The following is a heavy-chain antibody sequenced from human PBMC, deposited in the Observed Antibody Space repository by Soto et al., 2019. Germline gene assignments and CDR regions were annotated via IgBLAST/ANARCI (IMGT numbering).Heavy chain of an antibody. V-gene: IGHV3-53*01. J-gene: IGHJ6*02. Sequence: GGSLGLSCAAYGFTVSSNDMSWVRQAPGKGLEWVSGISWSSGSTDYADSVKGRFTISRDNSKNSLYLQMNSLRAEDTAVYYCARDYRIVGATFTYYYGMDVWGQGTTVTVSS. CDR2: ISWSSGST. D-gene: IGHD1-26*01. CDR1: GFTVSSND. CDR3: ARDYRIVGATFTYYYGMDV.